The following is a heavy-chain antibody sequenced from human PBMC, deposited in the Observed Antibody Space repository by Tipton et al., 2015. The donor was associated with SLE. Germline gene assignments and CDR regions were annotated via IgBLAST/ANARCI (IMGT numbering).Heavy chain of an antibody. Sequence: LRLSCTVSGGSISSSSYYWGWIRQPPGKGLEWIGSIYYSGSTYYNPSLKSRVTISVDKSKNQFSLKLTSVTAADTAVYHCTRVPRYNWNYIADWGQGTLVSVSS. D-gene: IGHD1-7*01. CDR3: TRVPRYNWNYIAD. CDR2: IYYSGST. CDR1: GGSISSSSYY. J-gene: IGHJ4*02. V-gene: IGHV4-39*07.